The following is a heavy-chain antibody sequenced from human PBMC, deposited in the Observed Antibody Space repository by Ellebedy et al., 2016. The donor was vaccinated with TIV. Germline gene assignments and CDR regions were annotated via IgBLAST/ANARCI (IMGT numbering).Heavy chain of an antibody. CDR2: IYHSGST. CDR1: GASINGYY. D-gene: IGHD2-15*01. J-gene: IGHJ4*02. Sequence: MPSETLSLTCTLSGASINGYYWSWIRQPPGKGLEWIGYIYHSGSTSYNPSLKSRVPISVDPSKNHFSLKLSSVTAADTAVYYCARQPFDIGAYYFDYWGQGTLVTVSS. CDR3: ARQPFDIGAYYFDY. V-gene: IGHV4-59*08.